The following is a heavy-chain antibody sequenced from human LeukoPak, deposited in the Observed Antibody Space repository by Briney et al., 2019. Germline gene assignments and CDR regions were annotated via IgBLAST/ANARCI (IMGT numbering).Heavy chain of an antibody. CDR1: GFTFSSYA. D-gene: IGHD4-17*01. V-gene: IGHV3-23*01. Sequence: GGSLRLSCAASGFTFSSYAMSWVRQAPGKGLEWVSAISGSGGSTYYADSVKGRFTISRDNARNTLYLQMNSLTGEDTAVYFCARAGAVTTPFDSWGQGTLVTVSS. CDR3: ARAGAVTTPFDS. CDR2: ISGSGGST. J-gene: IGHJ4*02.